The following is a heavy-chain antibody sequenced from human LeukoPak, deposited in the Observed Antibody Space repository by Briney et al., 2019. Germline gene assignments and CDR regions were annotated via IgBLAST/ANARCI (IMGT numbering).Heavy chain of an antibody. CDR2: ISWNSGSI. Sequence: PGRSLRPSCAASGFTFDDYAMHWVRHAPGKGLEWVSGISWNSGSIGYADSVKGRFTISRDNAKNSLYLQMNSLRAEDTALYYCAKDTSASRDAFDIWGQGTMVTVSS. V-gene: IGHV3-9*01. CDR3: AKDTSASRDAFDI. CDR1: GFTFDDYA. J-gene: IGHJ3*02. D-gene: IGHD2-2*01.